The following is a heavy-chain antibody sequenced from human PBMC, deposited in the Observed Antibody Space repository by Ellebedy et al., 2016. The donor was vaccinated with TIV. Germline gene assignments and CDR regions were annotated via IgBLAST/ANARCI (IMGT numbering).Heavy chain of an antibody. CDR3: ARQPPLNVIVRGVLYFDN. CDR2: IYYSGST. D-gene: IGHD3-10*01. Sequence: MPSETLSLTCTVSGGSISSINYYWGWIRQPPGKGLEWIGSIYYSGSTYYTPSLKSRVTVSGDTSKNQFSLKLSSVTAADTAVYYCARQPPLNVIVRGVLYFDNWGQGTLVTVSS. V-gene: IGHV4-39*01. J-gene: IGHJ4*02. CDR1: GGSISSINYY.